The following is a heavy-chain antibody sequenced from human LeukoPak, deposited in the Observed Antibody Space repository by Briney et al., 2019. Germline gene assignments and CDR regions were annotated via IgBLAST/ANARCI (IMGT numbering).Heavy chain of an antibody. D-gene: IGHD3-10*01. V-gene: IGHV1-2*02. J-gene: IGHJ5*02. CDR3: ARDSGPWGVFDP. CDR2: INPNSGGT. Sequence: ASVKVSCKASGYTFTGYYMHWVRQAPGQGLEWMGWINPNSGGTNYAQKFQGRVTMTRDTSISTAYMELSRLRSDDTAVYYCARDSGPWGVFDPWGQGTLVTVSS. CDR1: GYTFTGYY.